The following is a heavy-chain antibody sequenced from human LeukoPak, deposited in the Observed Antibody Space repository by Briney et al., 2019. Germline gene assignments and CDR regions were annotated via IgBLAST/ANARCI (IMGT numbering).Heavy chain of an antibody. J-gene: IGHJ4*02. Sequence: GGSLRLSCAGSGFTFSSTWMHWVRQAPGEGLVWVSRINSDGSTINYADSVKGRFTISRDNSKNTLYLQMNSLRAEDTAVYYCARAVERYYDSYRLFDYWGQGTLVTVSS. CDR1: GFTFSSTW. V-gene: IGHV3-74*01. CDR3: ARAVERYYDSYRLFDY. CDR2: INSDGSTI. D-gene: IGHD3-22*01.